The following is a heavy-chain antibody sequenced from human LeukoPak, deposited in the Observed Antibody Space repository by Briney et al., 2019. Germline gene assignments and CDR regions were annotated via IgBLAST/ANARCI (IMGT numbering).Heavy chain of an antibody. D-gene: IGHD5-12*01. V-gene: IGHV4-39*07. Sequence: SETLSLTCTVSGGSIKSYTHYWGWIRQPPGKGLEWIGSIYQSGTTYYNPSLKSRVAILLDTSESQFSLRLKSVTAADTALYYCAREYSGSSIDYWGQGTLVTVSS. CDR1: GGSIKSYTHY. J-gene: IGHJ4*02. CDR2: IYQSGTT. CDR3: AREYSGSSIDY.